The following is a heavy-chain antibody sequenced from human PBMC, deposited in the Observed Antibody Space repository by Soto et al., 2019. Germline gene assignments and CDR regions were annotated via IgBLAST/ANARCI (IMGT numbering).Heavy chain of an antibody. D-gene: IGHD3-16*02. V-gene: IGHV1-18*01. J-gene: IGHJ5*02. CDR3: ARDEPGGYDYIWGSYRLNWFDP. CDR2: ISAYNGNT. Sequence: GASVKVSCKASGYTFTSYGISWVRQARGQGLEWMGWISAYNGNTNYAQKLQGRVTMTTDTSTSTAYMELRSLRSDDTAVYYCARDEPGGYDYIWGSYRLNWFDPWGQGTLVTVSS. CDR1: GYTFTSYG.